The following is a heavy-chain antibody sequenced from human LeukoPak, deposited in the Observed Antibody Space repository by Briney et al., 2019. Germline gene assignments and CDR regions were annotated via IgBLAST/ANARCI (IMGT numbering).Heavy chain of an antibody. CDR2: INPNSGGT. J-gene: IGHJ5*02. D-gene: IGHD2-2*01. V-gene: IGHV1-2*02. Sequence: ASVKVSCKASGYTFTGYYMQWVRQAPGQGLEWMGWINPNSGGTNYAQKFQGRVTMTRDTSISTAYMELSRLRSDDTAVYYCARAPPFSGYCSSTSCPRGGWFDPWGQGTLVTVSS. CDR3: ARAPPFSGYCSSTSCPRGGWFDP. CDR1: GYTFTGYY.